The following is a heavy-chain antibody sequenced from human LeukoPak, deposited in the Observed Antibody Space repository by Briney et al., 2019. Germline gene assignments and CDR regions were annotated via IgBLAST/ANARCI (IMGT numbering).Heavy chain of an antibody. Sequence: GGSLRLSCAASGFTFSSYAMSWVHQAPGKGLEWVSAISGSGGSTYYADSVKGRFTISRDNSEDTAVYYCAKARPRVTMVRGTYYFDYWGQGTLVTVSS. CDR2: ISGSGGST. D-gene: IGHD3-10*01. V-gene: IGHV3-23*01. CDR1: GFTFSSYA. CDR3: YYFDY. J-gene: IGHJ4*02.